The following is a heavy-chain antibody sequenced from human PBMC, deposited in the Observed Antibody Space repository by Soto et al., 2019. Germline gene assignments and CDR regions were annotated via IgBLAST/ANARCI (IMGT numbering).Heavy chain of an antibody. CDR3: AREGSPSDASRAFDL. D-gene: IGHD6-6*01. Sequence: PSETLSVICTVSGGSISSGGYYWSWIRQHPGKGLEWIGYIYYSGSTYYNPSLKSRVTISVDTSKNQFSLKLSSVTAADTAVYYCAREGSPSDASRAFDLWGQGTMVTVSS. J-gene: IGHJ3*01. V-gene: IGHV4-31*03. CDR1: GGSISSGGYY. CDR2: IYYSGST.